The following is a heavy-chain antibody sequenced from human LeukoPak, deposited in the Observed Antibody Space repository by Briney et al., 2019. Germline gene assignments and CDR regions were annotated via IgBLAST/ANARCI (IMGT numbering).Heavy chain of an antibody. J-gene: IGHJ4*02. CDR3: ARLPHPYGDQVDY. Sequence: SETLSLTCTVSGGSISSYYWSWIRQPPGKGLEWIGYIYYSGSTNYNPSLKSRVTISVDTSKNQFSLKLSSVTAADTAVYCCARLPHPYGDQVDYWGQGTLVTVSS. CDR2: IYYSGST. V-gene: IGHV4-59*08. D-gene: IGHD4-17*01. CDR1: GGSISSYY.